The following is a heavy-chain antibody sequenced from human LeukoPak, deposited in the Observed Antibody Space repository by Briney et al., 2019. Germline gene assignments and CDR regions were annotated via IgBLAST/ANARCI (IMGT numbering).Heavy chain of an antibody. CDR1: GGSFSGYY. J-gene: IGHJ4*02. CDR2: INHSGST. D-gene: IGHD5-24*01. V-gene: IGHV4-34*01. Sequence: PSETLSLTCAVYGGSFSGYYWSWIRQPPGKGLEWIGEINHSGSTNYNPSLKSRVTISVDTSKNQFSLKLSSVTAADTAVYYCARVPGATTTYFDYWGQGTLVTVSS. CDR3: ARVPGATTTYFDY.